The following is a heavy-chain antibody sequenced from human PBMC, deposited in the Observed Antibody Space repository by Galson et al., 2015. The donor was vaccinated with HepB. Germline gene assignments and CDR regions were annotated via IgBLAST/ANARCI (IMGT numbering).Heavy chain of an antibody. CDR3: VRDGFYCSDVLCHPY. D-gene: IGHD2-15*01. V-gene: IGHV3-48*03. J-gene: IGHJ4*02. CDR2: ISTGGHNM. CDR1: GFSLSSYE. Sequence: SLRLSCAVSGFSLSSYEMSWVRQAPGKGLEWLSYISTGGHNMYYADSVKGRFTVSRDNAKNSLYLQMNRLRAEDTAVYFCVRDGFYCSDVLCHPYWGQGTLVTVSS.